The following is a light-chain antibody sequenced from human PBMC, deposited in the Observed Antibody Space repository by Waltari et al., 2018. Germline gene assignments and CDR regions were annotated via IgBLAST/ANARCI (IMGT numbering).Light chain of an antibody. Sequence: QLVLTPSPSASASLGPSVKPPFTPSSGPSTNILAPPHQQPEKGPRYLMTVNSDGSHNKGVGIPDRFSGSSSGAERYLTISSLQSEDEADYYCQTGGHGTWVFGGGTRLTVL. J-gene: IGLJ3*02. V-gene: IGLV4-69*01. CDR2: VNSDGSH. CDR3: QTGGHGTWV. CDR1: SGPSTNI.